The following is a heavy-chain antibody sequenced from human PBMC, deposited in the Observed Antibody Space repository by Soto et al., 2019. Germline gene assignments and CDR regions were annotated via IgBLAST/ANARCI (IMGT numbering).Heavy chain of an antibody. CDR2: ISYDGSNK. D-gene: IGHD6-19*01. CDR3: AKDQLPEVRLVQLSFDY. J-gene: IGHJ4*02. Sequence: QVQLVESGGGVVQPGRSLRLSCAASGFTFSSYGMHWVRQAPGKGLEWVAVISYDGSNKYYADSVKGRFTISRDNSKNTLYLQMNSLRAEDTAVYYCAKDQLPEVRLVQLSFDYWGQGTLVTVSS. V-gene: IGHV3-30*18. CDR1: GFTFSSYG.